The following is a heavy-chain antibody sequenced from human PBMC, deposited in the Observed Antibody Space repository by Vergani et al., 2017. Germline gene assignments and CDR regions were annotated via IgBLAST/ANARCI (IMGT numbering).Heavy chain of an antibody. CDR3: RGEMDV. CDR2: ISGSGGST. V-gene: IGHV3-23*01. J-gene: IGHJ6*04. CDR1: GFTFNHYA. Sequence: EVQLLESGGDLVQPGGSLRLSCAASGFTFNHYAMNWVRQAPGKGLEWVSGISGSGGSTYYAGSVKGRFTISRDSSKNTLYLQMNSLSAGDTANYYCRGEMDVWGKGTTVTVSS.